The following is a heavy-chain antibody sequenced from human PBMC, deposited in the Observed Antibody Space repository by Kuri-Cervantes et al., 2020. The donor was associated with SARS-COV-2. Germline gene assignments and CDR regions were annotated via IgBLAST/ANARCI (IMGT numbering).Heavy chain of an antibody. CDR3: AREGLTLGDGAFDI. J-gene: IGHJ3*02. CDR1: GFSFNTYA. D-gene: IGHD3-10*01. V-gene: IGHV3-30-3*01. Sequence: GESLKISCAASGFSFNTYAMYWARQAPGKGLEWVAVISYDGSNKYYADSVKGRFTISRDNSKNTLYLQMNSLRAEDTAVYYCAREGLTLGDGAFDIWGQGTMVTVSS. CDR2: ISYDGSNK.